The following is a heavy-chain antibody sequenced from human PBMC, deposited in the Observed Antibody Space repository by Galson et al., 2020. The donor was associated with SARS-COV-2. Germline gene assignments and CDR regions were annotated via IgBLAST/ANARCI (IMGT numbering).Heavy chain of an antibody. CDR1: GLTFSNTE. Sequence: GESLKISCAASGLTFSNTEMNWVRQAPGKGLEWLSYISRSGITIYYADSVKGRFTISRDNAENSLYLQMNSLRAEDTGIYYCATGDVWFESWGQGTLVTVSS. J-gene: IGHJ5*01. CDR2: ISRSGITI. V-gene: IGHV3-48*03. D-gene: IGHD7-27*01. CDR3: ATGDVWFES.